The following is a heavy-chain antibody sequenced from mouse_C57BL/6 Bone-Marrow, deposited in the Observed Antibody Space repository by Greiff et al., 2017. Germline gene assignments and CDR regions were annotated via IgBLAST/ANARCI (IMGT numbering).Heavy chain of an antibody. Sequence: VQLQQSGAELVMPGASVKLSCKASGYTFTSYWMHWVKQRPGQGLEWIGEIDPSDSYTNYNHKFKGKSTLTVDKSSSTAYMQLSSLTSEDSAVYYCARSPITTVVEDWYFDVWGRGTTVTVSS. CDR1: GYTFTSYW. CDR3: ARSPITTVVEDWYFDV. D-gene: IGHD1-1*01. V-gene: IGHV1-69*01. CDR2: IDPSDSYT. J-gene: IGHJ1*03.